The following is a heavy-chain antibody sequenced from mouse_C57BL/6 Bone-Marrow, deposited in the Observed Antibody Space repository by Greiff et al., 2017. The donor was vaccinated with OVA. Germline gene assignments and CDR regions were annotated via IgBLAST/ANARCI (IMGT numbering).Heavy chain of an antibody. V-gene: IGHV1-15*01. J-gene: IGHJ3*01. D-gene: IGHD1-1*01. Sequence: QVQLQQSGAELVRPGASVTLSCKASGYTFTDYDMHWVKQTPVHGLEWIGAIDPETGGTAYNQKFKGKAILTADKSSSTAYMELRSLTSEDSAVYYCTKYYGSSYGLAYWGQGTLVTVSA. CDR2: IDPETGGT. CDR1: GYTFTDYD. CDR3: TKYYGSSYGLAY.